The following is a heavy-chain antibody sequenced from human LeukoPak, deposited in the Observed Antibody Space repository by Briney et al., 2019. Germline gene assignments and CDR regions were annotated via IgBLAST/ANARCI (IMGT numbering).Heavy chain of an antibody. Sequence: GGSLRLSCAASGFTFRNYWMNWVRQGPGGGLEWVSRIKGDGTTTTCADSVKGRFTISRDNAKNTLYLQMNSLRVEDTAVYHCVKSDWFDPWGQGTLVTVSS. CDR1: GFTFRNYW. CDR3: VKSDWFDP. V-gene: IGHV3-74*03. CDR2: IKGDGTTT. J-gene: IGHJ5*02.